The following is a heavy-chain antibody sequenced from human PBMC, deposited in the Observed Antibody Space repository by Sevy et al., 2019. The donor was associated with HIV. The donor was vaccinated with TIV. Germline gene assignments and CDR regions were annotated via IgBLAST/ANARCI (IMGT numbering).Heavy chain of an antibody. CDR1: GFTFDDYA. Sequence: GGSLRLSCAASGFTFDDYAMHWVRQAPGKGLEWVSGISWNSGSIGYADSLKGRFTISRDNAKNSLYLQMNSLRAEDTALYYCAKANYYDSSGTGYYFDYWGQGTLVTVSS. J-gene: IGHJ4*02. D-gene: IGHD3-22*01. CDR3: AKANYYDSSGTGYYFDY. V-gene: IGHV3-9*01. CDR2: ISWNSGSI.